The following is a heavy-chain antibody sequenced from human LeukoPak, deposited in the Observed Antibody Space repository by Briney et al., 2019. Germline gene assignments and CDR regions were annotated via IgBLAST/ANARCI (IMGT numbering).Heavy chain of an antibody. CDR1: GYTFTSYA. CDR3: ARGSPTSKLLWFGNFDY. J-gene: IGHJ4*02. CDR2: INAGNGNT. V-gene: IGHV1-3*01. D-gene: IGHD3-10*01. Sequence: ASVKVSCKASGYTFTSYAMHWVRQAPGQRLEWMGWINAGNGNTKYSQKFQGRVTITGDTSASTAYMELSSLRSEDTAVYYCARGSPTSKLLWFGNFDYWGQGTLVTVSS.